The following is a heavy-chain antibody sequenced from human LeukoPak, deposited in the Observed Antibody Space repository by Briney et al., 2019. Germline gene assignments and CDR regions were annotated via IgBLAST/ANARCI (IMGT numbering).Heavy chain of an antibody. CDR3: VGAYDLRF. V-gene: IGHV3-74*01. CDR1: GFTFRSYW. D-gene: IGHD5-12*01. CDR2: IKSDGTST. J-gene: IGHJ4*02. Sequence: GGSLRLSRAASGFTFRSYWMHWVRQTPGKGLMWVSRIKSDGTSTNYADSVKGRFTISRDNAKNTLYLQLNSLRAEDTAVYYCVGAYDLRFWGQGTLVTVSS.